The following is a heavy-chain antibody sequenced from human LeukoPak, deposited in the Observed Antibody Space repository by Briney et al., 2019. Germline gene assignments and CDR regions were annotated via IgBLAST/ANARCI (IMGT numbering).Heavy chain of an antibody. D-gene: IGHD6-19*01. J-gene: IGHJ4*02. CDR2: ISYDGSNK. CDR3: ARGKGIAVSSFDY. CDR1: GFTFTNYA. V-gene: IGHV3-30-3*01. Sequence: GRSLRLSCAASGFTFTNYAIHWVRQAPGKGLEWVAVISYDGSNKYYADSVKGRFTISRDNSKNTLSLQMNSLRAEDTALYYCARGKGIAVSSFDYWGQGTLVTVSS.